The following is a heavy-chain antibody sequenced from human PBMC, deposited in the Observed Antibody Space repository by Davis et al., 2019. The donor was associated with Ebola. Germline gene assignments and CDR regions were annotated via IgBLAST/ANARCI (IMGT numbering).Heavy chain of an antibody. V-gene: IGHV3-33*01. J-gene: IGHJ6*02. CDR2: IWYDGSNK. Sequence: GGSLRLSCAASGFTFSIYGMHWVRQAPGKGLAWVAVIWYDGSNKYYADSVKGRFTISRDNAKNSLYLQMNSLRAEDTAVYYCARDHGSYYYYYYGMDVWGQGTTVTVSS. D-gene: IGHD3-16*02. CDR3: ARDHGSYYYYYYGMDV. CDR1: GFTFSIYG.